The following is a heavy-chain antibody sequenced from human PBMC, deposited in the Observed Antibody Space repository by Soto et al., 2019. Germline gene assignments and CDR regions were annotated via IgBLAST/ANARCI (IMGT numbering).Heavy chain of an antibody. V-gene: IGHV4-59*01. J-gene: IGHJ4*02. CDR3: ASVTFGGIVLAH. D-gene: IGHD3-16*01. CDR2: IYFNGNT. CDR1: AASFSKYY. Sequence: SETLSLTCTVSAASFSKYYWTWIRQPPGKGLEWIGYIYFNGNTKYNPSLEGRLTVSIDTSKKEFSLKLTSVTAADAAVYYCASVTFGGIVLAHWGQGTLVTVSS.